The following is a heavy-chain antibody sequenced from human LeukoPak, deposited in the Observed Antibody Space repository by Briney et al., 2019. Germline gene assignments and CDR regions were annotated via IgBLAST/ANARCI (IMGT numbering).Heavy chain of an antibody. CDR3: ARAYYDFWSGYYGLDY. D-gene: IGHD3-3*01. CDR2: IWYDGSNK. Sequence: PGGSLRLSCAASGFTFSSYGMYWVRQAPGKGLEWVAVIWYDGSNKYYADSVKGRFTISRDNSKNTLYLQMNSLRAEDTAVYYCARAYYDFWSGYYGLDYWGQGTLVTVSS. CDR1: GFTFSSYG. J-gene: IGHJ4*02. V-gene: IGHV3-33*01.